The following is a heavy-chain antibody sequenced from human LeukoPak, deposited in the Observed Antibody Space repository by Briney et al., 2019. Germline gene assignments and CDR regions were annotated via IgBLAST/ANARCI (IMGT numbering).Heavy chain of an antibody. CDR1: GFTFSDYY. D-gene: IGHD3-10*01. V-gene: IGHV3-11*04. Sequence: GGSLRLSCAASGFTFSDYYMSWIRQAPGKGLEWVSYISSSGSTIYYADSVKGRFTISRDNSKNSLYLQMNSLRAEDTAVYYCARDESSGSLHLDYWGQGTLVTVSS. J-gene: IGHJ4*02. CDR2: ISSSGSTI. CDR3: ARDESSGSLHLDY.